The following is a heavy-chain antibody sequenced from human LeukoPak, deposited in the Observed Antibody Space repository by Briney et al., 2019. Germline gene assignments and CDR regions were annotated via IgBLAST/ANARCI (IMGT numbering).Heavy chain of an antibody. J-gene: IGHJ4*02. CDR3: ARVGRYSGSYGFDY. D-gene: IGHD1-26*01. CDR1: GGSISSSSYY. CDR2: IYYSGST. V-gene: IGHV4-39*01. Sequence: SETLSLTCTVSGGSISSSSYYCGWTRQPPGKGLEWIGSIYYSGSTYYNPSLKSRVTISVDTSKNQFSLKLSSVTAADTAVYYCARVGRYSGSYGFDYWGQGTLVTVSS.